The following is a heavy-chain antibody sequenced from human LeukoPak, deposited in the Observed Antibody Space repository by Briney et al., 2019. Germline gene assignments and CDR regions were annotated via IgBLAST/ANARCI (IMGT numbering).Heavy chain of an antibody. CDR1: GYSFTSYW. CDR2: IYPGDSDT. D-gene: IGHD4-11*01. Sequence: GESLKISFKGSGYSFTSYWIGWVRQMPGKGLEWMGIIYPGDSDTRYSPSFQGQVTISADKSISTAYLQWSSLKASDTAMYYCARLTTVNDYYYYGMDVWGQGTTVTVSS. CDR3: ARLTTVNDYYYYGMDV. J-gene: IGHJ6*02. V-gene: IGHV5-51*01.